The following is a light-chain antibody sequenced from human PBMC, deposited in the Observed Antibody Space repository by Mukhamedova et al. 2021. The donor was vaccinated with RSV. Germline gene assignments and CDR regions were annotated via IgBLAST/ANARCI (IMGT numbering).Light chain of an antibody. Sequence: GVSNRPSGVSNRFSGSKSGNTASLTISGLQAEDEADYYCSSYTSSSTLYFFGTGTKVTVL. V-gene: IGLV2-14*01. J-gene: IGLJ1*01. CDR2: GVS. CDR3: SSYTSSSTLYF.